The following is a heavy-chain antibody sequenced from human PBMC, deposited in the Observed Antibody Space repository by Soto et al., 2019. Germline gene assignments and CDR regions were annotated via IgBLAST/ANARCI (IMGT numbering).Heavy chain of an antibody. J-gene: IGHJ4*02. CDR1: GFTFSSYV. Sequence: PGGYLRLSCAASGFTFSSYVMNWVRLAPGKGLEWVSGISTSGGNTYYADSVKGRFTISRDNSKNTLYLQMNSLRAEDTAVYYCARDSSSGWRHYFDYWGQGTLVTVSS. D-gene: IGHD6-19*01. CDR2: ISTSGGNT. CDR3: ARDSSSGWRHYFDY. V-gene: IGHV3-23*01.